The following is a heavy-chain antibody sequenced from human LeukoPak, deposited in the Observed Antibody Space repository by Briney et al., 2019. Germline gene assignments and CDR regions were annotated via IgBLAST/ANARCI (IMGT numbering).Heavy chain of an antibody. CDR2: INPNSGGT. CDR3: ARGTLYPELTPSTGDYPEDYFDY. Sequence: ASVKVSCKASGYTFTGYYMHWVRQAPGQGLEWMGWINPNSGGTNYAQKFQGWVTMTRDTSISTAYMELSRLRSDDTAVYYCARGTLYPELTPSTGDYPEDYFDYWGQGTLVTVSS. CDR1: GYTFTGYY. V-gene: IGHV1-2*04. D-gene: IGHD4-17*01. J-gene: IGHJ4*02.